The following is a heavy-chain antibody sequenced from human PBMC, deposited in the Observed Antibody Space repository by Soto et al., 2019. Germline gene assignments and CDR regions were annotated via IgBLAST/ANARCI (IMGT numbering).Heavy chain of an antibody. Sequence: SVKVSCKASGGTFSIYAISWVRQAPGQGLEWMGGIIPIFGTANYPQKLQGRVTMTTDISTSTAYMELRSLRSDDTAVYYCARDRNWDPTREYYYYYGMDVWGQGTTVTVSS. V-gene: IGHV1-69*05. J-gene: IGHJ6*02. CDR1: GGTFSIYA. D-gene: IGHD7-27*01. CDR2: IIPIFGTA. CDR3: ARDRNWDPTREYYYYYGMDV.